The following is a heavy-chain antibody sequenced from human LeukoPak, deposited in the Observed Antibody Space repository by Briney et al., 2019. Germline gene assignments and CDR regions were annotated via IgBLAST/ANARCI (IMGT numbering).Heavy chain of an antibody. V-gene: IGHV3-48*03. CDR2: ISSSGSTI. Sequence: PGRSLRLSCAASGFTFNSYEVNWVRQAPGKGLEWVSHISSSGSTIYYAGSVKGRSTISRDNAKNSLYLQMNSLRAEDTALYYCARVGYCSSASCPKNYGMDVWGQGTTVTVSS. J-gene: IGHJ6*02. CDR1: GFTFNSYE. CDR3: ARVGYCSSASCPKNYGMDV. D-gene: IGHD2-2*01.